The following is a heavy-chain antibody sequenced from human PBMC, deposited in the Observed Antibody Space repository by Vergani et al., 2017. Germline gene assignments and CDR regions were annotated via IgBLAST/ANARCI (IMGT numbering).Heavy chain of an antibody. D-gene: IGHD3-16*01. Sequence: EVQLLESGGGLVQPGGSLRLSCAASGFTFSSYAMSWVRQAPGKGLEWVSVIYSGGSSTYYADSVKGRFTISRDNSKNTLYLQMNSLRAEDTAVYYCAKGGLNYYYYYMDVWGKGTTVIVSS. CDR3: AKGGLNYYYYYMDV. V-gene: IGHV3-23*03. J-gene: IGHJ6*03. CDR1: GFTFSSYA. CDR2: IYSGGSST.